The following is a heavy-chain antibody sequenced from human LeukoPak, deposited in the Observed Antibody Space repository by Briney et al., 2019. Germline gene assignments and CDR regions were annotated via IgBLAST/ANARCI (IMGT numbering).Heavy chain of an antibody. J-gene: IGHJ6*02. D-gene: IGHD2-21*02. Sequence: PGGSLRLSCAASGFTFSSYGMHWVRQAPGKGLEGVAVIWYDGSNKYYADSVKGRFTISRDNSKNTLYLQMNSLRAEDTAVYYCARERVVTAIQGDPYYYYGMDVWGQGTTVTVSS. CDR2: IWYDGSNK. CDR3: ARERVVTAIQGDPYYYYGMDV. V-gene: IGHV3-33*01. CDR1: GFTFSSYG.